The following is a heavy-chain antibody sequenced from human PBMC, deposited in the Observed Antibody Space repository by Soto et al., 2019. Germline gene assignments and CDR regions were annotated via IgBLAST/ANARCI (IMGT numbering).Heavy chain of an antibody. J-gene: IGHJ6*02. CDR3: ASNWKYYYYGMDV. Sequence: LSLTCAVYGGSFSGYYWSWIRQPPGKGLEWIGEINHSGSTNYNPSLKSRVTISVDTSKNQFSLKLSSVTAADTAVYYCASNWKYYYYGMDVWGQGTTVTVSS. V-gene: IGHV4-34*01. CDR1: GGSFSGYY. D-gene: IGHD1-20*01. CDR2: INHSGST.